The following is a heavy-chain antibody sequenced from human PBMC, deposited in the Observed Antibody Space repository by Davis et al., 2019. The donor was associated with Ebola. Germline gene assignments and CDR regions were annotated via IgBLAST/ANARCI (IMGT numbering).Heavy chain of an antibody. CDR2: IYYSGST. CDR3: ARGVGATTGWFDP. V-gene: IGHV4-59*01. D-gene: IGHD1-26*01. CDR1: GGSISSYY. J-gene: IGHJ5*01. Sequence: MPSETLSLTCTVSGGSISSYYWSWIRQPPGKGLEWIGYIYYSGSTNYNPSLKSRVTISVDTSKNQFSLKLSSVTAADTAVYYCARGVGATTGWFDPWGQGTTVTVSS.